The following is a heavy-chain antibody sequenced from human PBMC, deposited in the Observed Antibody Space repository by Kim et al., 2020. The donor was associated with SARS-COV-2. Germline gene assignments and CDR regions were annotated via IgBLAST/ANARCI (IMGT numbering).Heavy chain of an antibody. V-gene: IGHV3-9*01. CDR3: AKAGDRSSWYDYYYGMDV. CDR1: GFTFDDYA. CDR2: ISWNSGSI. D-gene: IGHD6-13*01. Sequence: GGSLRLSCAASGFTFDDYAMHWVRQAPGKGLEWVSGISWNSGSIGYADSVKGRFTISRDNAKNSLYLQMNSLRAEDTALYYCAKAGDRSSWYDYYYGMDV. J-gene: IGHJ6*01.